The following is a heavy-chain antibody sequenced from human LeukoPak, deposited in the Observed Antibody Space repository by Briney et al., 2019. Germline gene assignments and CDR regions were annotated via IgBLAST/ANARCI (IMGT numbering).Heavy chain of an antibody. D-gene: IGHD6-13*01. V-gene: IGHV1-2*02. CDR1: GYTFTGYY. CDR2: INPNSGGT. CDR3: ARDHEAAAGTEFHY. Sequence: ASVKVSCKASGYTFTGYYMHWVRQAPGQGLEWMGWINPNSGGTNYAQKFQGRVTMTRDTSISTAYMELSRLRSDDTAVYYCARDHEAAAGTEFHYWGQGTLVTVSS. J-gene: IGHJ4*02.